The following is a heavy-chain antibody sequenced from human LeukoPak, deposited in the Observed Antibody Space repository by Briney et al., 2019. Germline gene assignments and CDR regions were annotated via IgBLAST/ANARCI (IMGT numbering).Heavy chain of an antibody. CDR1: GPTFRVYY. CDR2: INGSSSDI. J-gene: IGHJ5*02. V-gene: IGHV3-11*03. D-gene: IGHD2-15*01. Sequence: PGGSLRLSCVASGPTFRVYYMIWIRQAPGRGLEWISYINGSSSDINYADSVRGRFTISRDNAKNSLYLLMNSLRVEDTAVYYWAIRGTTYWSVDSCHPNWFDPWGQGTLVTVSS. CDR3: AIRGTTYWSVDSCHPNWFDP.